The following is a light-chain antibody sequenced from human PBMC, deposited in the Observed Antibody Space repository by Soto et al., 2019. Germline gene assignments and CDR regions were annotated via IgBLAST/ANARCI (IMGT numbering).Light chain of an antibody. CDR3: QQRSDWPAT. CDR1: QSVSSF. J-gene: IGKJ5*01. Sequence: IGLTQSPATLSLSPGVRATLSCRASQSVSSFLAWYQQKPGQAPRLLIYDASNRSTGIPARFSSSGSGTDCTLTISSLEPEDFAVYYCQQRSDWPATFGQGTRREIK. V-gene: IGKV3-11*01. CDR2: DAS.